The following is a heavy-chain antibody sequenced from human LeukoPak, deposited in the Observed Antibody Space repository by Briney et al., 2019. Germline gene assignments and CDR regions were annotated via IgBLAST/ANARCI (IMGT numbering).Heavy chain of an antibody. Sequence: GGSLGLSCAASGFTFSSYGMSWVRQAPGKGLEWVSAISGSGGSTYYADSVKGRFTISRDNSKNTLYLQMNSLRAEDTAVYYCAKGAVALNYFDYWGQGTLVTVSS. CDR1: GFTFSSYG. CDR3: AKGAVALNYFDY. J-gene: IGHJ4*02. CDR2: ISGSGGST. V-gene: IGHV3-23*01. D-gene: IGHD6-19*01.